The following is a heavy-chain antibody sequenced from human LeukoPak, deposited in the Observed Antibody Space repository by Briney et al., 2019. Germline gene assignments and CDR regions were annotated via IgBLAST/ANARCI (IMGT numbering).Heavy chain of an antibody. CDR2: INREGSTT. CDR1: GFTLSDYW. Sequence: PGGSLRLSCAASGFTLSDYWMHWVRQAPGMGLVWVSRINREGSTTTYADSVKGRFTISRDNAKNTLYLQMSSLRAEDMAVYYCARDLTGEKDYWGQGTLVTVSS. CDR3: ARDLTGEKDY. V-gene: IGHV3-74*01. J-gene: IGHJ4*02. D-gene: IGHD7-27*01.